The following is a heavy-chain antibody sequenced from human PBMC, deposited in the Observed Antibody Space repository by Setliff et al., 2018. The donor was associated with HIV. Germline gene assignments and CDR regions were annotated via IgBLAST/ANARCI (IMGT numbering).Heavy chain of an antibody. D-gene: IGHD6-6*01. V-gene: IGHV4-39*07. CDR2: IYYSGST. CDR3: ASEAWTSYRSSSGYYYYYMDV. CDR1: GGSISSGDYF. Sequence: SETLSLTCTVSGGSISSGDYFLSWIRQAPGKGLEWIGCIYYSGSTYYNPSLKSRVTISVDTSKNQFSLKLSSVTAADTAVYYCASEAWTSYRSSSGYYYYYMDVWGKGTTVTVSS. J-gene: IGHJ6*03.